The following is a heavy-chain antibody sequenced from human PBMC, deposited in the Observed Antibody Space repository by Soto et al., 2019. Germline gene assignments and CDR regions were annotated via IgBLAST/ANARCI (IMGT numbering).Heavy chain of an antibody. CDR2: IYYSGST. Sequence: ETLSLTCTVSGGSVSSGSYYWSWIRQPPGKGLEWIGYIYYSGSTNYNPSLKSRVTISVDTSKNQFSLKLSSVTAADTAVYYCARDSSSGSYVYWGQGTLVTVSS. V-gene: IGHV4-61*01. CDR1: GGSVSSGSYY. CDR3: ARDSSSGSYVY. D-gene: IGHD1-26*01. J-gene: IGHJ4*02.